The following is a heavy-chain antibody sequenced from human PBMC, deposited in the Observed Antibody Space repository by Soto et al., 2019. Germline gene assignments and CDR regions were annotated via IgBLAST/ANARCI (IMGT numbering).Heavy chain of an antibody. Sequence: PASALKLNCASSVVTLISYGMHWVRQDPGKGLEWVAVISYDGSNKYYGDSVKGRFTISRDNSKNTLYLQMNSLRADDTALYYCAKDRAGIIYVAARRGFDFWAQAPL. CDR3: AKDRAGIIYVAARRGFDF. CDR1: VVTLISYG. V-gene: IGHV3-30*18. J-gene: IGHJ4*02. D-gene: IGHD6-6*01. CDR2: ISYDGSNK.